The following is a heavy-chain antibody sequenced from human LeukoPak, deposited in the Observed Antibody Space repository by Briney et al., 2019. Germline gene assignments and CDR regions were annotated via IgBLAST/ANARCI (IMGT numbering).Heavy chain of an antibody. CDR3: ARGAYGDYVRWFDP. D-gene: IGHD4-17*01. Sequence: PSETLSLTCTVSGGSISSYYWSWIRQPPGKGLEWIGYIYHSGSTYYNPSLKSRVTISVDRSKNQFSLKLSSVTAADTAVYYCARGAYGDYVRWFDPWGQGTLVTVSS. J-gene: IGHJ5*02. V-gene: IGHV4-59*12. CDR2: IYHSGST. CDR1: GGSISSYY.